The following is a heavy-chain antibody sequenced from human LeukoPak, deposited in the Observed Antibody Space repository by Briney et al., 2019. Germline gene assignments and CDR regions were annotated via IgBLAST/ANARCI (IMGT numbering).Heavy chain of an antibody. Sequence: ASVKVSCKASGYTFTSYYMHWVRQAPGQGLEWMGIINPSGGSTSYAQKFQGRVTMIRDTSTSTVYMELSSLRSEDTAVYYCARSGLRYFDWDSDGVWFDPWGQGTLVTVSS. J-gene: IGHJ5*02. V-gene: IGHV1-46*01. CDR2: INPSGGST. CDR3: ARSGLRYFDWDSDGVWFDP. CDR1: GYTFTSYY. D-gene: IGHD3-9*01.